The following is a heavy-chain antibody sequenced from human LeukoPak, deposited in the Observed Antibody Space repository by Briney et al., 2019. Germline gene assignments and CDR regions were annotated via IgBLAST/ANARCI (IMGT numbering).Heavy chain of an antibody. CDR2: INPRGGST. CDR1: GYTFTSYY. V-gene: IGHV1-46*01. J-gene: IGHJ4*02. Sequence: GASVKVSCKASGYTFTSYYMHWMRQAPGQGPEWMGIINPRGGSTDYSHKFQDRLTMTSDTSTSTVYMELNSLRSEDTAVYFCARVGVTAATADYWGQGTLATVSS. CDR3: ARVGVTAATADY. D-gene: IGHD6-25*01.